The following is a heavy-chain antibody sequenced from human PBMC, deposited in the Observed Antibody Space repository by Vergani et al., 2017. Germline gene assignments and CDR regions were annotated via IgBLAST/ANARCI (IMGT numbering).Heavy chain of an antibody. Sequence: VQLVESGGGLVQSGGSLRLSCAASGFTFSSYAMSWVRQAPGKGLEWVSAISGGGVSTFYADSVRGRFAISRDNSKNTVYLQLNSLRAEDTAVYYCAKGRGYGGNSGNWYFDLWGRGTLVTVSS. V-gene: IGHV3-23*04. CDR1: GFTFSSYA. D-gene: IGHD4-23*01. CDR2: ISGGGVST. CDR3: AKGRGYGGNSGNWYFDL. J-gene: IGHJ2*01.